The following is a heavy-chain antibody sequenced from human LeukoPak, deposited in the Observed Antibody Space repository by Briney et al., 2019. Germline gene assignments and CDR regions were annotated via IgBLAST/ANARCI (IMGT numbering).Heavy chain of an antibody. CDR3: ARDRAEGKTWVEFDP. CDR2: IYSDGVT. Sequence: GGSLRLCCLGSGFGFSNYWMTWLRQAPGEGLAWVSLIYSDGVTQYADSVKGRFTISRDNSKNTLYLQMNHPSDEDTAVYFCARDRAEGKTWVEFDPWGQGTLVTVSS. J-gene: IGHJ5*02. CDR1: GFGFSNYW. V-gene: IGHV3-66*02.